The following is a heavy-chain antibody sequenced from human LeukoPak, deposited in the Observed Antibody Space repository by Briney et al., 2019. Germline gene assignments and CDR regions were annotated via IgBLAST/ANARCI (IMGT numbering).Heavy chain of an antibody. Sequence: ASVKVSCKASGYTFTSYGISWVRQAPGQGLEWMGWISAYNGNTNYAQKLQGRVTMSTDTSTSTAYMELRSLKFDDTAIYYCAKDWHILTGRNCFDPWGQGTLVTVSS. CDR3: AKDWHILTGRNCFDP. CDR1: GYTFTSYG. V-gene: IGHV1-18*01. CDR2: ISAYNGNT. D-gene: IGHD3-9*01. J-gene: IGHJ5*02.